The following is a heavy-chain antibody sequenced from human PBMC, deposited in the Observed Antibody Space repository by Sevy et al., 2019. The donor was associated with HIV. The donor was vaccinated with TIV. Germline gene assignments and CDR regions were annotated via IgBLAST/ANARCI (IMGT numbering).Heavy chain of an antibody. CDR2: ISGNGVST. V-gene: IGHV3-23*01. D-gene: IGHD6-19*01. Sequence: GGSLRLSCAASGFTFDNYAMSWVHQAPGKGLEWVSAISGNGVSTYYAVSVKGRFTISRDNSKNTLNVQMNSLRAEDTAVYYCAKLRPHYSSGWLRDLDYWGQGTLVTVSS. CDR1: GFTFDNYA. CDR3: AKLRPHYSSGWLRDLDY. J-gene: IGHJ4*02.